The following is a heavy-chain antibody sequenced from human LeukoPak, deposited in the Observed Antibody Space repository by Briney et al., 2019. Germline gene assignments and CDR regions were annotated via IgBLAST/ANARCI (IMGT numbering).Heavy chain of an antibody. CDR1: GFTFSSYA. J-gene: IGHJ6*03. V-gene: IGHV3-23*01. CDR3: ARGHSVRTVTKITYYYMDV. D-gene: IGHD4-17*01. CDR2: ISGSGGST. Sequence: GGSLRLSCAASGFTFSSYAMSWVRQAPGKGLEWVSAISGSGGSTYYADSVKGRFTISRDNSKNTLYLQMNSLRAEDTAVYYCARGHSVRTVTKITYYYMDVWGKGTTVTISS.